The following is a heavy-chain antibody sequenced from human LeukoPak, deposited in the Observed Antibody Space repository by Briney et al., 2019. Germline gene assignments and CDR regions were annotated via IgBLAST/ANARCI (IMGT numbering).Heavy chain of an antibody. Sequence: GGSLRLSCAASGFTFSSYGMHWVRQAPGKGLEWVAVISYDGSNKYYADSVKGRFTISRDNSKNTLYLQMNSLRAEDTAVYYCAKDGPQCSSTSCYGMDVWGQGTTVTVSS. V-gene: IGHV3-30*18. CDR3: AKDGPQCSSTSCYGMDV. CDR1: GFTFSSYG. CDR2: ISYDGSNK. D-gene: IGHD2-2*01. J-gene: IGHJ6*02.